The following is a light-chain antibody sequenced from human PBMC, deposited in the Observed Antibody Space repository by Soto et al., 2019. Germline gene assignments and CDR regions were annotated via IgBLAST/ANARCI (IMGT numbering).Light chain of an antibody. CDR3: SSYTTSSTRV. Sequence: QSALTQPASVSGSPGQSITISCTGTSSDVGSYNYVSWYQQHPAKAPKLMIYDVSNRPSGVSNRFSGSKSGNTASLTISGLQSADDADYYCSSYTTSSTRVFGGGTKLTVL. CDR2: DVS. J-gene: IGLJ3*02. V-gene: IGLV2-14*01. CDR1: SSDVGSYNY.